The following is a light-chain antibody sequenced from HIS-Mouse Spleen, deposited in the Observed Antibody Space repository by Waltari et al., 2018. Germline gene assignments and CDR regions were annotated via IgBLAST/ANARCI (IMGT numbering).Light chain of an antibody. V-gene: IGKV1-13*02. CDR2: DAS. Sequence: AIQLTQSPSSLSASVGARVTITCRASQGISSALAWYQQKQGKAPKLLIYDASSLESGVPSRFSGSGSGTDFTLTISSLQPEDFATYYCQQFNSYPLTFGGGTKVEIK. CDR3: QQFNSYPLT. CDR1: QGISSA. J-gene: IGKJ4*01.